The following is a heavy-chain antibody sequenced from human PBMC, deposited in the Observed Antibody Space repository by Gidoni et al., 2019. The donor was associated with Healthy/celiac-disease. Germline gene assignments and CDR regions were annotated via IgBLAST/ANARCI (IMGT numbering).Heavy chain of an antibody. Sequence: EVQLVESGGGLVQPGGSLRLSCAASGFTFSSYWMSWVRQAPGKGLEWVANIKQDGSEKYYVDSVKGRFTISRDNAKNSLYLQMNSLRAEDTAVYYCAREKWEPLGPSFDYWGQGTLVTVSS. D-gene: IGHD1-26*01. CDR2: IKQDGSEK. J-gene: IGHJ4*02. CDR1: GFTFSSYW. V-gene: IGHV3-7*01. CDR3: AREKWEPLGPSFDY.